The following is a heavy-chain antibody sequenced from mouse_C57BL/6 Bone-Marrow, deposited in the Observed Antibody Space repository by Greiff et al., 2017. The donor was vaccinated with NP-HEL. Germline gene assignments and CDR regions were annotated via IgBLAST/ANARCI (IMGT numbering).Heavy chain of an antibody. V-gene: IGHV1-81*01. J-gene: IGHJ1*03. CDR1: GYTFTSYG. Sequence: QVQLQQSGAELARPGASVKLSCKASGYTFTSYGISWVKQRPGQGLEWIGEIYPRSGNTYYNEKFKGKATLTADKSSSTAYMELRSLTSEDSAVYFCAHYCGSSYRYFDVWGTGTTVTVSS. CDR3: AHYCGSSYRYFDV. CDR2: IYPRSGNT. D-gene: IGHD1-1*01.